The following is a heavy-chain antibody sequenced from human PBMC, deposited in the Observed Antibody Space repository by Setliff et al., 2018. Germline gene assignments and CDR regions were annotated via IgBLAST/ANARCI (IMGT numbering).Heavy chain of an antibody. CDR3: AKVPNSGGYAGPFDF. J-gene: IGHJ4*02. V-gene: IGHV4-34*01. CDR1: GGSLSNYY. CDR2: INHSGTT. Sequence: TSETLSLTCTVYGGSLSNYYWSWVRQPPGKGLEWIGEINHSGTTNYNPSLKSRVTISVDTSKKQFSLKLSSVTAADTAVYYCAKVPNSGGYAGPFDFWGQGTLVTVS. D-gene: IGHD5-12*01.